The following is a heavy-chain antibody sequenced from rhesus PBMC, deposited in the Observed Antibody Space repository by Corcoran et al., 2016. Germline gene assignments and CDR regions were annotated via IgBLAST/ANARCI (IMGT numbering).Heavy chain of an antibody. CDR3: ARQTSGWAVTDV. CDR1: GGSICGYY. CDR2: IHGSGTTT. V-gene: IGHV4S11*01. Sequence: QVQLQESGPGLVKPSETLSLTCTVSGGSICGYYLNWIRQIQGKGLEWISNIHGSGTTTNYKPSLKSRVTLSVDTSKNQFSLKLTSVTAADTAVYYCARQTSGWAVTDVWGPGVLVTVSS. J-gene: IGHJ5-1*01. D-gene: IGHD6-31*01.